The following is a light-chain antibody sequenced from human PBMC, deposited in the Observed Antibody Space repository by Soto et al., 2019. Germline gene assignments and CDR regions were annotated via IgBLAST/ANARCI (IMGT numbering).Light chain of an antibody. CDR3: QQYGSSPYT. J-gene: IGKJ2*01. CDR1: QSVRNSY. V-gene: IGKV3-20*01. CDR2: GAS. Sequence: EILLTQSPGTLSLSPGERATLSCRASQSVRNSYLAWYQQKPGQAPRLLIHGASGRATGIPDRFSGSGSGTDFTLPISRLEPEDFAVYYCQQYGSSPYTFGQGTKLEI.